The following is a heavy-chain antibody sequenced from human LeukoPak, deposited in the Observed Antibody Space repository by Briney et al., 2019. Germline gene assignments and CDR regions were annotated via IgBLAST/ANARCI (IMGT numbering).Heavy chain of an antibody. D-gene: IGHD3-10*01. J-gene: IGHJ4*02. CDR2: ISSNGGST. CDR3: ARRNYYASGTYFDY. Sequence: PGGSLRLSCAASGFTFSNYAIHWVRQAPGKGLEYVSAISSNGGSTYYAESVKGRFTISRDNSKNTVYLQMGSLRAEDMAVYYCARRNYYASGTYFDYWGQGTLVTVSS. V-gene: IGHV3-64*02. CDR1: GFTFSNYA.